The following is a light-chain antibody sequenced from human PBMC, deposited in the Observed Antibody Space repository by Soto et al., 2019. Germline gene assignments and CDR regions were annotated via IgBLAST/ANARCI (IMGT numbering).Light chain of an antibody. CDR2: EAS. CDR3: QQRSNWPPTWT. CDR1: QNIDSY. Sequence: EIVLTQSPATLSLSPGERATLSCRASQNIDSYLAWYQQKPGQAPRLLLYEASNRPTCIPSRFSGSGSGTDFALTISSLEPEDFAVYYCQQRSNWPPTWTVGQGTKVDIK. V-gene: IGKV3-11*01. J-gene: IGKJ1*01.